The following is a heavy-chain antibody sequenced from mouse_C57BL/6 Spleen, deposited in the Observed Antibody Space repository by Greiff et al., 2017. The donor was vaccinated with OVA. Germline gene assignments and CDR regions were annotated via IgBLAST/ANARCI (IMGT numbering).Heavy chain of an antibody. CDR3: ARLGLPTAFDY. CDR1: GYTFTSYG. V-gene: IGHV1-81*01. CDR2: IYPRSGNT. J-gene: IGHJ2*01. D-gene: IGHD1-2*01. Sequence: VKLMESGAELARPGASVKLSCKASGYTFTSYGISWVKQRTGQGLEWIGEIYPRSGNTYYNEKFKGKATLTADKSSSTAYMELRSLTSEDSAVYFCARLGLPTAFDYWGQGTTLTVSS.